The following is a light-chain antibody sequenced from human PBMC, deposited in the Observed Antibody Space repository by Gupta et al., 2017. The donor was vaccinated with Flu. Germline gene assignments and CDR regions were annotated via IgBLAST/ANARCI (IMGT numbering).Light chain of an antibody. V-gene: IGKV3-20*01. Sequence: EIVLTQSPGTLSLSPGERATLSCRASRSVSSSYLAWDQQKPGQAPRLLIYGASSRDTGITDRFSGSGEGTDFTLTSSRLEHEDCAVYYFQQYGSSRTFGQGTKVEIK. J-gene: IGKJ1*01. CDR2: GAS. CDR1: RSVSSSY. CDR3: QQYGSSRT.